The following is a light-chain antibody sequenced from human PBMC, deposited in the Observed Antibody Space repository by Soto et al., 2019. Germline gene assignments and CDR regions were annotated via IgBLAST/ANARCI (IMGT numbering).Light chain of an antibody. CDR1: SSDVGGYNY. CDR3: SSYAASNNFYFV. V-gene: IGLV2-8*01. Sequence: QSALTQPPSASGSPGQSVTISCTGTSSDVGGYNYVSWYLQYPGRAPKLMIYEVTKRPSGVPDRFSGSKSGNTASLTVSGLQAEDEADYYCSSYAASNNFYFVFGGGTKRPVL. J-gene: IGLJ3*02. CDR2: EVT.